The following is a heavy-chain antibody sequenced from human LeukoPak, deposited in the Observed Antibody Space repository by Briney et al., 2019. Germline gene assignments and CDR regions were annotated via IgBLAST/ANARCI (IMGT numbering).Heavy chain of an antibody. V-gene: IGHV3-48*01. J-gene: IGHJ6*03. D-gene: IGHD2-21*02. CDR3: ARSYCGGDCYRYYYYYMDV. CDR1: GFTLSSYS. CDR2: ISSSSSTI. Sequence: GGSLRLSCAASGFTLSSYSMNWVRQAPGKGLEWVSYISSSSSTIYYADSVKGRFTISRDNAKNSLYLQMNSLRAEDTAVYYCARSYCGGDCYRYYYYYMDVWGKGTTVTVSS.